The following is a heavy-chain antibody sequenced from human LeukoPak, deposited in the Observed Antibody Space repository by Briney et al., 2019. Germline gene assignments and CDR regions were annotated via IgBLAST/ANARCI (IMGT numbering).Heavy chain of an antibody. V-gene: IGHV4-61*02. Sequence: SETLSLTCTVSGGSISSGSYYWSWIRQPAGKGLEWIGRIYTSRSTNYNPSLKSRFTISVDTSKNQFSLKLSSVTAADTAVYYCAREGGAYSGSYYEAFDIWGQGTMVTVSS. J-gene: IGHJ3*02. D-gene: IGHD1-26*01. CDR3: AREGGAYSGSYYEAFDI. CDR1: GGSISSGSYY. CDR2: IYTSRST.